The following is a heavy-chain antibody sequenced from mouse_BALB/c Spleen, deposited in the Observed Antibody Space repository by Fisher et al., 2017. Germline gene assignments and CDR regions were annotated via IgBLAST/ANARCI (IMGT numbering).Heavy chain of an antibody. Sequence: KFKGKATLTADKSSSTAYMQLSSLASEDSAVYYCARGSSYWYFDVWGAGTTVTVSS. V-gene: IGHV1-87*01. CDR3: ARGSSYWYFDV. J-gene: IGHJ1*01. D-gene: IGHD1-1*01.